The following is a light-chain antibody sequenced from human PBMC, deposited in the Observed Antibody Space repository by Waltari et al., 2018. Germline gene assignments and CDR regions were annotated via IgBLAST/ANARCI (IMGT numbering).Light chain of an antibody. CDR3: QSYDSSLSGVI. J-gene: IGLJ2*01. CDR1: SSNIGAGYD. V-gene: IGLV1-40*01. Sequence: QSVLTQPPSVSGAPGQRITISCTGTSSNIGAGYDVHWYLQLPGTAPKLLILGNNNRPSWVHDGCSASKSDTSASLAITGLQAEDEADYYCQSYDSSLSGVIFGGGTKLTVL. CDR2: GNN.